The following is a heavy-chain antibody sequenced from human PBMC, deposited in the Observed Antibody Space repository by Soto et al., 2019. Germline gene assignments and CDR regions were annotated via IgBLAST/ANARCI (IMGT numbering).Heavy chain of an antibody. J-gene: IGHJ5*02. D-gene: IGHD6-13*01. CDR3: ARGRIIEEAGKSRGNWFDP. V-gene: IGHV4-61*01. Sequence: SETLSLTCTVSGGSVSSGSYYWSWIRQPPGKGLEWIGYIYYSGSTNYNPSLKSRVTISVDTSKNQFSLKLSSVTAADTAVYYCARGRIIEEAGKSRGNWFDPWGQGTLVTVSS. CDR2: IYYSGST. CDR1: GGSVSSGSYY.